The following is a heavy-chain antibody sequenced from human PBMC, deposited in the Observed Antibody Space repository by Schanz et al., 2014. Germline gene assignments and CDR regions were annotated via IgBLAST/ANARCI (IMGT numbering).Heavy chain of an antibody. CDR1: GFTFSDYY. CDR3: ARAQVVIRLYYGVDV. CDR2: IYSSGST. Sequence: EVQLVESGGGLAQPGGSLRLSCAASGFTFSDYYMTWIRQAPGKGLEWVSTIYSSGSTYYADSVRGRFTISRDNSMNTVYLQMNSQRSDDAAVDYCARAQVVIRLYYGVDVWGQGTTVTVSS. J-gene: IGHJ6*02. D-gene: IGHD3-22*01. V-gene: IGHV3-66*02.